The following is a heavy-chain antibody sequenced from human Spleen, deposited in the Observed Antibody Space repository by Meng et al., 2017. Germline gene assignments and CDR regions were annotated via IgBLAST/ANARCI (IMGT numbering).Heavy chain of an antibody. CDR2: ISGSGGST. CDR3: ARWNGNTAYDY. J-gene: IGHJ4*02. V-gene: IGHV3-23*04. D-gene: IGHD1/OR15-1a*01. Sequence: EVQLVESGGGLVKPGQSLTLSCVASGFTFSSAWMNWVRQSPGKGLEWVSAISGSGGSTFYADSVKGRFTISRDNSKNTLYLQMNSLRADDTAVYYCARWNGNTAYDYWGQGTLVTVSS. CDR1: GFTFSSAW.